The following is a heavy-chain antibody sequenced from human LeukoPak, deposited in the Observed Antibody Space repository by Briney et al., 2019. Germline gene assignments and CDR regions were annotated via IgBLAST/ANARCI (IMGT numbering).Heavy chain of an antibody. CDR3: AKCSYTYGNDAYDI. J-gene: IGHJ3*02. V-gene: IGHV3-23*01. CDR2: IRGGGANP. D-gene: IGHD5-18*01. Sequence: GGSLRLSCAASGFTFSNFAMNWVRQAPGKGLEWVSSIRGGGANPHYADSVKGRFTISRDNSKNTLYMVMNSLRAEDTAVYYCAKCSYTYGNDAYDIWGQGTMVTVSS. CDR1: GFTFSNFA.